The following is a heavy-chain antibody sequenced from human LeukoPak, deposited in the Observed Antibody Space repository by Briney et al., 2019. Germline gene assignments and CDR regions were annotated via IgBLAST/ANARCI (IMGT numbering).Heavy chain of an antibody. J-gene: IGHJ4*02. Sequence: GGSLRLSCVVSGFTFSNYAMNWVRQAPGMGLGCVSTISTSGGSTYYADSVKGRFTISRDNSKNTLYLQMNSLRAEDTAVYYCARGGTDVLTGLLYWGQGTLVTVSS. CDR2: ISTSGGST. CDR1: GFTFSNYA. V-gene: IGHV3-23*01. D-gene: IGHD3-9*01. CDR3: ARGGTDVLTGLLY.